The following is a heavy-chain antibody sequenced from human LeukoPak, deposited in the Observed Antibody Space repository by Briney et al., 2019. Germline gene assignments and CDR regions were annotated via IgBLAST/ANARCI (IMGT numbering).Heavy chain of an antibody. CDR3: ARGKYYYDSSGYYYDY. CDR2: IIPIFGTA. D-gene: IGHD3-22*01. V-gene: IGHV1-69*01. J-gene: IGHJ4*02. Sequence: SVKVSCKASGGTFSSYAISWVRQAPGQGLEWMGGIIPIFGTANYAQKFQGRITITADESTSTAYMELSSLRSEDTAVYYCARGKYYYDSSGYYYDYWGQGTLVTVSS. CDR1: GGTFSSYA.